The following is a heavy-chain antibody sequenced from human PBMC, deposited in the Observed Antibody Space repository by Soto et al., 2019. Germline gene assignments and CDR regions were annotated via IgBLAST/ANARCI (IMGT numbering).Heavy chain of an antibody. CDR3: AKERYSSSWYFSDY. V-gene: IGHV3-30*18. D-gene: IGHD6-13*01. Sequence: QVQLVESGGGVVQPGRSLRLSCAASGFTFSSYGMHWVRQAPGKGLEWVAVISYDGSNKYYADSVKGRFTISIDNSKNTLYLQMNSLRAEDTAVYYCAKERYSSSWYFSDYWGQGTLVTVSS. CDR2: ISYDGSNK. J-gene: IGHJ4*02. CDR1: GFTFSSYG.